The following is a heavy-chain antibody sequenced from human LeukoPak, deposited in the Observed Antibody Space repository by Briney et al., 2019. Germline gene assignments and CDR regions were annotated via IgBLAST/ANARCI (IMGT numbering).Heavy chain of an antibody. CDR2: IYYSGST. CDR1: GGSIRSYY. D-gene: IGHD6-13*01. CDR3: ARVYYSNSYDYWYFDL. J-gene: IGHJ2*01. Sequence: PSETLSLTCTVSGGSIRSYYWSWIRQPPGKGLEWIAYIYYSGSTNYNPSLKSRVTISVDTSKNQFSLKLRPVTAADTVVYYCARVYYSNSYDYWYFDLWGRSTLVSVS. V-gene: IGHV4-59*01.